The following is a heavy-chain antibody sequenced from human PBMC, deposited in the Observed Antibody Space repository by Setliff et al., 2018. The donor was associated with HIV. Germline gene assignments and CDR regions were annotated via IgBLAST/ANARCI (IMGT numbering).Heavy chain of an antibody. CDR1: GGSFNTYS. Sequence: VASVKVSCKTSGGSFNTYSVSWVRQAPGQGLEWMGGIITSLGGVTKYAQKFQGRVTITADGSTNTMYLELRSLRPEDTAMYYCAGPRGDEAFDVWGQGTMVTVSS. J-gene: IGHJ3*01. D-gene: IGHD3-10*01. CDR3: AGPRGDEAFDV. CDR2: IITSLGGVT. V-gene: IGHV1-69*10.